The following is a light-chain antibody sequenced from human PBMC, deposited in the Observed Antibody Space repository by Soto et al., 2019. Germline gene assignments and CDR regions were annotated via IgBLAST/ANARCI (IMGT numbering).Light chain of an antibody. CDR2: DAS. J-gene: IGKJ4*01. V-gene: IGKV3-11*01. Sequence: EIVLTQSPATLSLSPGDRATLSCRASQSVGSYLGWYQQRPGQAPRLLIYDASNRANGIPARFSGSGSGTDCTLTISSLEPEDFAVYYCQQRSDWPSTFGGGTKVEIK. CDR1: QSVGSY. CDR3: QQRSDWPST.